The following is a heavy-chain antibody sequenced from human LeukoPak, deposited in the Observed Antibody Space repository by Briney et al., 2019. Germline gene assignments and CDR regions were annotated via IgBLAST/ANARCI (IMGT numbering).Heavy chain of an antibody. CDR3: ARGSTYYDSSGQVPFDY. V-gene: IGHV3-48*01. CDR1: GFTFSSYA. J-gene: IGHJ4*02. CDR2: ISSSSSTI. Sequence: GGSLRLSCAASGFTFSSYAMHWVRQAPGKGLEWVSYISSSSSTIYYADSVKGRFTISRDNAKNSLYLQMNSLRAEDTAVYYCARGSTYYDSSGQVPFDYWGQGTLVTVSS. D-gene: IGHD3-22*01.